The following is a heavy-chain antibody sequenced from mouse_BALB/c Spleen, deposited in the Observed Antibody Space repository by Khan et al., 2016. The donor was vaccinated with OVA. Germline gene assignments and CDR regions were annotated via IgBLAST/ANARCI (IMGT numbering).Heavy chain of an antibody. Sequence: VQLKESGPGLVKPSQSLSLTCTVTGYSITSGYAWNWIRQFPGNKLEWMGYISYSGGTSYNPSLKSRISITRDTSKNQFFLQLNSVTTEDTATYYCARGNYYGYYFDYGGQGTTLTVPS. CDR3: ARGNYYGYYFDY. V-gene: IGHV3-2*02. CDR1: GYSITSGYA. J-gene: IGHJ2*01. CDR2: ISYSGGT. D-gene: IGHD1-1*01.